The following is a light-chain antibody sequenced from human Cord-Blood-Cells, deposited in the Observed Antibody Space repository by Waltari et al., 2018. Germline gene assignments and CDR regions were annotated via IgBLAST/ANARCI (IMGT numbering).Light chain of an antibody. CDR2: GKN. V-gene: IGLV3-19*01. J-gene: IGLJ3*02. CDR1: SLRSYY. CDR3: NSRDSSGNHLWV. Sequence: SSELTQDPAVSVALGQTVRITCQGDSLRSYYASWDQQKPGQAPVLVIYGKNNRPSGIPDRFSGSSSGNTASLTITGAQAEDEADYYCNSRDSSGNHLWVFGGGTKLTVL.